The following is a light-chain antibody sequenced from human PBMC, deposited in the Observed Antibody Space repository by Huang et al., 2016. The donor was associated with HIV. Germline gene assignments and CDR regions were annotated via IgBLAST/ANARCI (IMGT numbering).Light chain of an antibody. V-gene: IGKV2D-29*01. Sequence: IVLTQTPLALSVTPGQPASISCKSTQSLLHSDGKTHLYWYLQKPGQPPQLLIYEVSNRFSGVSDRFTGSGSVTDFTLKISRVEAEDVGVYYCMQTTQLPQTFGQGTKLEIK. CDR2: EVS. CDR3: MQTTQLPQT. CDR1: QSLLHSDGKTH. J-gene: IGKJ2*01.